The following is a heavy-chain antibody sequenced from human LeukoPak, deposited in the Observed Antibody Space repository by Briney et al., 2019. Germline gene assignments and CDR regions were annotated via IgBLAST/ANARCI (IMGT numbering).Heavy chain of an antibody. CDR1: GFTFSKYW. CDR3: AKDPPAAEDY. D-gene: IGHD2-2*01. J-gene: IGHJ4*02. V-gene: IGHV3-74*01. CDR2: INPDDKSA. Sequence: GGSLRLSCAASGFTFSKYWLHWLRQAPGKGLVWVSRINPDDKSASYADSVKGRFTISRDNSKNTLYLQMNSLRAEDTAVYYCAKDPPAAEDYWGQGTLVTVSS.